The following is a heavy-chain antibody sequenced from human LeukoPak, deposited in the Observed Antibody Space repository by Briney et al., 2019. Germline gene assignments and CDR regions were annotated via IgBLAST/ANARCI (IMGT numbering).Heavy chain of an antibody. Sequence: LAGGSLRLSCAASGFTFSNYNMNWVRQPPGKGLQWVSYISSSSNIIYYADSVKGRFTISRDNAKNSLFLQMNSLRAEDTAVYYCAKGTGPSVTTSAGYDYWGQGTLVTVSS. D-gene: IGHD4-17*01. CDR2: ISSSSNII. V-gene: IGHV3-48*01. J-gene: IGHJ4*02. CDR3: AKGTGPSVTTSAGYDY. CDR1: GFTFSNYN.